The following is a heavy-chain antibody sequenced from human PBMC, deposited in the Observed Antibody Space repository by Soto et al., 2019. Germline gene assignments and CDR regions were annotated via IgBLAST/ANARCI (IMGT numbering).Heavy chain of an antibody. D-gene: IGHD2-15*01. CDR1: GYTFTSYG. V-gene: IGHV1-18*01. CDR3: ARDQAVVAARYFDY. CDR2: ISAYNCNT. Sequence: ASVKVSCKASGYTFTSYGISWVRQAPGQGLEWMGLISAYNCNTNYAQKLQGRVTMTTDTSTSTAYMELRSLRSDDTAVYYCARDQAVVAARYFDYWGQGTLVTVSS. J-gene: IGHJ4*02.